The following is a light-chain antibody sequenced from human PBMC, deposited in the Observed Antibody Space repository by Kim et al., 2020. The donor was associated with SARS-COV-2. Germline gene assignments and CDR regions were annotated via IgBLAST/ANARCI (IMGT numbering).Light chain of an antibody. Sequence: VTLSCTGSSSNTGAGYDVHWYQQLPGTAPKLLIYGNSNRPSGVPDRFSGSKSGTSASLAITGLQAEDEADYYCQSYDSSLSGSGVFGTGTKVTVL. CDR2: GNS. J-gene: IGLJ1*01. CDR3: QSYDSSLSGSGV. V-gene: IGLV1-40*01. CDR1: SSNTGAGYD.